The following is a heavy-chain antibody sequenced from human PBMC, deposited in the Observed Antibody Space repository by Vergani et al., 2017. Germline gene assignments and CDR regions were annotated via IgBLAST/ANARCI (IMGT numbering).Heavy chain of an antibody. J-gene: IGHJ5*02. Sequence: QVQLVQSGAEVKKPGSSVKVSCKASGGTFSSYTISWVRQAPGQGLEWMGRIIPILGIANYAQKFQGRVTITADKSTSTAYMELSSLRSEDTAVYYCARETGPTWLEGQFDPWGQGTLVTVSS. CDR2: IIPILGIA. V-gene: IGHV1-69*08. CDR1: GGTFSSYT. D-gene: IGHD5-24*01. CDR3: ARETGPTWLEGQFDP.